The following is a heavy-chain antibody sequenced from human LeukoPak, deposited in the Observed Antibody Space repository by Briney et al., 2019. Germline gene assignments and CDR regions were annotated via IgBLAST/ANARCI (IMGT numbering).Heavy chain of an antibody. CDR3: ARRRLDCSSTSCRPTYYMDV. CDR2: IYYSGST. D-gene: IGHD2-2*01. Sequence: PSETLSLTCTVSSGTISSQDWSWIRQPPGKGLEWIGYIYYSGSTNYNPSLKSRVTISVDTSKNQFSLKLSSVTAADTAVYYCARRRLDCSSTSCRPTYYMDVWGKGTTVTVSS. CDR1: SGTISSQD. V-gene: IGHV4-59*11. J-gene: IGHJ6*03.